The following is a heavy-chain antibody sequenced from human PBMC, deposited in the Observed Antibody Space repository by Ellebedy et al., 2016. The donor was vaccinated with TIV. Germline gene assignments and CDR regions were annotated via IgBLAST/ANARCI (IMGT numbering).Heavy chain of an antibody. CDR2: INPNSGGT. Sequence: ASVKVSXXASGYTFTGYYMHWVRQASGQGLEWMGWINPNSGGTNYAQKFQGRVTMTRDTSISTAYMELSRLRSDDTAVYYCARVLGSSWYPYYFDYWGQGTLVTVSS. D-gene: IGHD6-13*01. CDR3: ARVLGSSWYPYYFDY. V-gene: IGHV1-2*02. CDR1: GYTFTGYY. J-gene: IGHJ4*02.